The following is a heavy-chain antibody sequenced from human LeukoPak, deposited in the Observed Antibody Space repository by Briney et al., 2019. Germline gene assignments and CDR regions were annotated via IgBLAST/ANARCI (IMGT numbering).Heavy chain of an antibody. V-gene: IGHV4-59*01. J-gene: IGHJ3*02. CDR2: IYYSGST. D-gene: IGHD3-22*01. Sequence: SETLSLTCTVSGGSIVNYYWSWIRQPPGKGLEWIGYIYYSGSTNYNPSLKSRVTISVVTSKNQFSLKLSSVTAADTAVYYCARAGAKYYYDSSGYYSTAFDIWGQGTMVTVSS. CDR3: ARAGAKYYYDSSGYYSTAFDI. CDR1: GGSIVNYY.